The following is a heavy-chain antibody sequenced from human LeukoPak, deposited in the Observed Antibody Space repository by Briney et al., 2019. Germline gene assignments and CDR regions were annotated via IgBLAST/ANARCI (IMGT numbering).Heavy chain of an antibody. D-gene: IGHD6-6*01. Sequence: SVKVSCTTSGGSINNYGINWVRQAPGQGLEWMGMIIPLLTRPKYAKKFQGRVTITADESADTAYMEVSRLTSEDTAVFFCAIVPKTGMPAITWGPGTLVSVSS. V-gene: IGHV1-69*13. CDR3: AIVPKTGMPAIT. J-gene: IGHJ5*02. CDR1: GGSINNYG. CDR2: IIPLLTRP.